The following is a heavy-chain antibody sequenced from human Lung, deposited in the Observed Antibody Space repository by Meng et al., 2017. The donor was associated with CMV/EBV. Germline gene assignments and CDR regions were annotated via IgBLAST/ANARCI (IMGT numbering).Heavy chain of an antibody. V-gene: IGHV3-23*01. J-gene: IGHJ4*02. D-gene: IGHD4-17*01. CDR1: GFTFSSKA. Sequence: AATGFTFSSKAMSRSRQDPGKGQEGVTGISGSGNSPYYIDSGRGRFTISRDNSKNTLFLVMNSLRAEDTAVYYCAKDLGSNDYGEDYWGQGTLVTVSS. CDR2: ISGSGNSP. CDR3: AKDLGSNDYGEDY.